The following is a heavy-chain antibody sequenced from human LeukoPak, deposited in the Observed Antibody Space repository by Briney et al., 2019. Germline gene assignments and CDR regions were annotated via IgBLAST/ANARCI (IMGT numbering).Heavy chain of an antibody. J-gene: IGHJ3*02. Sequence: PGGSLRLSCAASGFTFSGYGMHWVRQAPGKGLEWVAVIWYDGSNKYYADSVKGRFTISRDNSKNTLYLQMNSLRAEDTAVYYCAREEYYDSSGLPGRAFDIWGQGTMVTVSS. CDR3: AREEYYDSSGLPGRAFDI. CDR2: IWYDGSNK. CDR1: GFTFSGYG. D-gene: IGHD3-22*01. V-gene: IGHV3-33*01.